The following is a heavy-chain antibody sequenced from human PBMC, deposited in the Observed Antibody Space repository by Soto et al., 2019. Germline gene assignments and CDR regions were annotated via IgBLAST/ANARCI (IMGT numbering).Heavy chain of an antibody. CDR1: GGSISGSSYY. Sequence: SETLSLTCSVSGGSISGSSYYWGWIRQPPGKGLEWIGSIYRSGYTYDNPSLKGRLTISIDTSTNQFSLKLTSVTAADTAVYYCARVRRYYDSSGYYYFSNFHYWGQGTLVTVSS. D-gene: IGHD3-22*01. V-gene: IGHV4-39*01. J-gene: IGHJ4*02. CDR2: IYRSGYT. CDR3: ARVRRYYDSSGYYYFSNFHY.